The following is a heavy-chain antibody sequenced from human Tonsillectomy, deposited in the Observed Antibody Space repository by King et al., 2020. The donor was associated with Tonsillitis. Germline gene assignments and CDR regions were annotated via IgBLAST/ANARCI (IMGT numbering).Heavy chain of an antibody. D-gene: IGHD3-22*01. CDR2: IIPVFGTT. J-gene: IGHJ3*01. Sequence: VQLVESGAEVKRPGSSVKVSCKASGGTFSNYAVSWVRQAPGQGLEWMGGIIPVFGTTNYAQKFQGRVTINADKSTTTAYMELCSLGSEDTAVYYLAGENDDSGGAFDVWGQGTMVTVSS. CDR1: GGTFSNYA. CDR3: AGENDDSGGAFDV. V-gene: IGHV1-69*06.